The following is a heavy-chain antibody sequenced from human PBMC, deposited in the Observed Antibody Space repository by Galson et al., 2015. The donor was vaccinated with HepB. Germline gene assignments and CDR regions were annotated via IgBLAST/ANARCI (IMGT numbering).Heavy chain of an antibody. V-gene: IGHV1-18*01. J-gene: IGHJ5*02. CDR1: GYTFTSYG. Sequence: VKVSCKASGYTFTSYGISWVRQAPGQGLEWMGWISAYNGNTNYAQKLQGRVTMTTDTSTSTAYMELRSLRSDDTAVYYCARDYYDSSGYLGGYNWFDPWGQGTLVTVSS. CDR2: ISAYNGNT. CDR3: ARDYYDSSGYLGGYNWFDP. D-gene: IGHD3-22*01.